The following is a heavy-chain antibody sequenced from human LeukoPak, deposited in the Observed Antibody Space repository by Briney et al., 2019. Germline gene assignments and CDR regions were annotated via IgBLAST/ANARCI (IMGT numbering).Heavy chain of an antibody. CDR3: ARTTSSTSFNFDY. CDR2: IDWDNDK. V-gene: IGHV2-70*11. CDR1: GFSLSTRGVC. J-gene: IGHJ4*02. Sequence: GSGPALVKPTETLTLTCTFSGFSLSTRGVCVSWIRQPPGKALEWLARIDWDNDKYYSTSLKTRLTISKDTSKNQVVLTMTNMDPVDTATYYCARTTSSTSFNFDYWGQGTLVTVSS. D-gene: IGHD2-2*01.